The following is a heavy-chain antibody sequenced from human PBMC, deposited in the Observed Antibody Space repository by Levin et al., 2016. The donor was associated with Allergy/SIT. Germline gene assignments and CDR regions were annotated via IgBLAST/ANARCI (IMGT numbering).Heavy chain of an antibody. CDR3: ARDIYFYDSSGFIAFDI. J-gene: IGHJ3*02. D-gene: IGHD3-22*01. CDR1: GFTFNNYA. V-gene: IGHV3-33*01. Sequence: GESLKISCVASGFTFNNYAMHWVRQSPGKGLEWVAIIWYDGSNRFYADSVKGRFTISRDNSNNTLFLQMNSLRVEDTAAYYCARDIYFYDSSGFIAFDIWGQGTMVTVSS. CDR2: IWYDGSNR.